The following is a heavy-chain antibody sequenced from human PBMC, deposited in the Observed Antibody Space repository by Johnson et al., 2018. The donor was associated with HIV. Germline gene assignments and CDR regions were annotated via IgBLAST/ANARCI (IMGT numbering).Heavy chain of an antibody. CDR3: TRAVRWYGYGCDM. Sequence: VHLVESGGGLVQPGRSLRLSCTASGFTFADYAMSWVRQAPGTGLEWVGFIRSKAYGGTTEYAASVKGRLTISRDDSKGIAYVQMKSLKTEDTAVYYCTRAVRWYGYGCDMWGQGTMVTVSS. CDR2: IRSKAYGGTT. CDR1: GFTFADYA. J-gene: IGHJ3*02. D-gene: IGHD2-15*01. V-gene: IGHV3-49*04.